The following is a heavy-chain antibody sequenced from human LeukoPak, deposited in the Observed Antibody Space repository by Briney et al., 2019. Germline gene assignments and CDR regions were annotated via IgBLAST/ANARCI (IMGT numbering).Heavy chain of an antibody. V-gene: IGHV4-4*08. CDR2: IYYSGST. Sequence: SETLSLTCTVSGGSISTYYWSWIRQPPGKGLEWIGYIYYSGSTNYNPSLKSRVTISVDTSKNQFSLKLSSVTAADTAVYYCARDPNLYGSGAFDYWGQGTLVIVSA. CDR1: GGSISTYY. D-gene: IGHD3-10*01. J-gene: IGHJ4*02. CDR3: ARDPNLYGSGAFDY.